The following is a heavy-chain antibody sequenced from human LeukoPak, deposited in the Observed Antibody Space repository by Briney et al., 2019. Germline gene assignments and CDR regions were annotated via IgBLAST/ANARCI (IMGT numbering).Heavy chain of an antibody. J-gene: IGHJ4*02. CDR2: INQDGSEE. CDR1: GFTFSHYW. Sequence: GGSLRLSCAASGFTFSHYWMTWVRQAPGKGLEWVAQINQDGSEEYYMDSVKARFTISRDNAKNSVFLQMNSLRAEDTAVYYCVRDGGVSGYDLLDYWGQGTLVTASS. V-gene: IGHV3-7*01. CDR3: VRDGGVSGYDLLDY. D-gene: IGHD5-12*01.